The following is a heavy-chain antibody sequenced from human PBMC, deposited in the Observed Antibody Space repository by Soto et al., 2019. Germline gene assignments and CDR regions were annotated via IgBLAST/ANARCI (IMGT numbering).Heavy chain of an antibody. CDR1: GFTFSSYG. V-gene: IGHV3-33*01. J-gene: IGHJ2*01. Sequence: QVQLVESGGGVVQPGRSLRLSCAASGFTFSSYGMHWVRQAPGKGLEWVAVIWYDGSNKYYADSVKGRFTISRDNSKNTRYLQMNSRRAEDTAVYYWARGWYCGGDCYEWYFDLWGRGTLVTVSS. CDR2: IWYDGSNK. D-gene: IGHD2-21*02. CDR3: ARGWYCGGDCYEWYFDL.